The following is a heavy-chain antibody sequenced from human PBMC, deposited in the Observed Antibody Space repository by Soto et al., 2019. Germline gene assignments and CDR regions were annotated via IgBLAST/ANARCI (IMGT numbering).Heavy chain of an antibody. CDR3: ARDLSSSSLGAFGI. Sequence: ASVKVSCKASGGTFSSYAISWVRQAPGQGLEWMGGIIPIFGTANYAQKFQGRVTITADESTSTAYMELSSLRSEDTAVYYCARDLSSSSLGAFGIWGQGTMVTVSS. V-gene: IGHV1-69*13. D-gene: IGHD6-6*01. CDR2: IIPIFGTA. J-gene: IGHJ3*02. CDR1: GGTFSSYA.